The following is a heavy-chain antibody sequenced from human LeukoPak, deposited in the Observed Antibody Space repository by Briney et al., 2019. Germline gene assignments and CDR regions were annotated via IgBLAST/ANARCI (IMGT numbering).Heavy chain of an antibody. D-gene: IGHD3-22*01. J-gene: IGHJ4*02. CDR2: INPNSGGT. V-gene: IGHV1-2*02. CDR3: AREDYYDSGSSDY. Sequence: ASVKVSCKASGYTFTGYYMHWVRQAPGQGLEWMGWINPNSGGTKYAQKFQGRVTITRNTSISTAYMELSSLRSEDTAIYYCAREDYYDSGSSDYWGQGTLVTVSS. CDR1: GYTFTGYY.